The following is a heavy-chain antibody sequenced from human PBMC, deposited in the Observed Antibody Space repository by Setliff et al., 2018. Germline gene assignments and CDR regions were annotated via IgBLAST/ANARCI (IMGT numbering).Heavy chain of an antibody. Sequence: GGSLRLSCGASGFTFSKYWMYWVRQVPGKGLVWVSRINGDGTITNYADSVKGRFTISRDNAKNTLYLQMNSLRADDTAMYYCARDLFRNSGGLYSWGQGTLVTVSS. CDR3: ARDLFRNSGGLYS. CDR2: INGDGTIT. D-gene: IGHD1-7*01. J-gene: IGHJ5*02. CDR1: GFTFSKYW. V-gene: IGHV3-74*01.